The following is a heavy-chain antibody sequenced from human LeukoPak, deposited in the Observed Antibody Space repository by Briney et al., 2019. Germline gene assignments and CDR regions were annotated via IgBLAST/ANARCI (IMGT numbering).Heavy chain of an antibody. J-gene: IGHJ4*02. Sequence: GGSLRLSCAASGFTFSSYSMNWVRQAPGKGLEWVSSISSSSYIYYADSVKGRFTISRDNAKNSLYLQMNSLRAEDTAVYYCARVGGYSYGTYYFDYWGQGTLVTVSS. D-gene: IGHD5-18*01. V-gene: IGHV3-21*01. CDR3: ARVGGYSYGTYYFDY. CDR1: GFTFSSYS. CDR2: ISSSSYI.